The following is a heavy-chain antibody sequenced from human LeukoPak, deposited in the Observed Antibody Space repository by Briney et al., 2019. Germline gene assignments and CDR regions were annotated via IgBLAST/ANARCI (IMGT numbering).Heavy chain of an antibody. V-gene: IGHV4-4*07. CDR3: ARGSPGIAAAAKAGWFDP. Sequence: PSETLSLTCTVSGGSISSYYWSWIRQPAGKGLEWIGRIYTSGSTNYNPSLKSRVTMSVDTSKNQFSLKLSSVTAADTAVYYCARGSPGIAAAAKAGWFDPWGQGTLVTVSS. CDR2: IYTSGST. J-gene: IGHJ5*02. D-gene: IGHD6-13*01. CDR1: GGSISSYY.